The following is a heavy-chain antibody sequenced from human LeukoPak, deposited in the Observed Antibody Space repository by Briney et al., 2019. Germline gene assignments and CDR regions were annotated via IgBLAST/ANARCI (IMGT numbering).Heavy chain of an antibody. CDR1: LSTLTIRY. Sequence: ASVKVSCTVSLSTLTIRYIDWVRHAPGKGLEWMGSLSPRDGETSHAQKFQGRFNMTADTSTDTAYMEMSSLDSGDTAGYYCATCAMVYVHRGQGTLVIVSS. CDR2: LSPRDGET. D-gene: IGHD2-8*01. J-gene: IGHJ4*02. V-gene: IGHV1-24*01. CDR3: ATCAMVYVH.